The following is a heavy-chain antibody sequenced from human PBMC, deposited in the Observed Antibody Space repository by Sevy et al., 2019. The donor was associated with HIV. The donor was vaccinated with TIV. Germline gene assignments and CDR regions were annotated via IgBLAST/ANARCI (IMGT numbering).Heavy chain of an antibody. D-gene: IGHD3-22*01. Sequence: GGSLRLSCEASGFTVSGNYMAWVRLAPGKGLEWVSLIDSGGSTYSADSVKGRFIISRDNAKNTLYLQMNPLRAEDTAVYFCAGDRYYDASGYYYYYYGMDVWGQGTTVTVSS. J-gene: IGHJ6*02. V-gene: IGHV3-66*01. CDR2: IDSGGST. CDR3: AGDRYYDASGYYYYYYGMDV. CDR1: GFTVSGNY.